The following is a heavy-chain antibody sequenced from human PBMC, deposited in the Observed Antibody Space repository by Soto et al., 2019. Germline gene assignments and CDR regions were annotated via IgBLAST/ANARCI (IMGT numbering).Heavy chain of an antibody. V-gene: IGHV3-74*01. CDR3: TREGNGWYEKSFDI. CDR2: IKSDGSRT. J-gene: IGHJ3*02. D-gene: IGHD6-19*01. Sequence: EVQLVESGGGLVQPGGSLRLSCAASGFTFSSYWMHWVRQTPGKGLEWVSRIKSDGSRTVYAESVKGRFTISRDSAENTVYMQMSSLRVEDTAVYYCTREGNGWYEKSFDIWGQGTTVTGSS. CDR1: GFTFSSYW.